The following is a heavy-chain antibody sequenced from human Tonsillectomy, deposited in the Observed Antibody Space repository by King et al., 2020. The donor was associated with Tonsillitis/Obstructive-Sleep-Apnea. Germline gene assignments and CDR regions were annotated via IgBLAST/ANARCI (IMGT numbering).Heavy chain of an antibody. Sequence: DVQLVESGAEVKKPGESLRISCKGSGYSFTSYWISWVRQMPGKGLEWMGRIDPSDSYTDYSPSFQGHVTISADKSISTAYLQWSSLKASDTAMYYCASAGGYSSGMDVWGHGTTVTVSS. CDR3: ASAGGYSSGMDV. J-gene: IGHJ6*02. CDR2: IDPSDSYT. D-gene: IGHD2-21*01. V-gene: IGHV5-10-1*03. CDR1: GYSFTSYW.